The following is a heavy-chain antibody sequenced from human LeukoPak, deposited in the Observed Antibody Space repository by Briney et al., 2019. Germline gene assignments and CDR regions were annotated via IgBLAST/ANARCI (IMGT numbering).Heavy chain of an antibody. CDR1: GYSFSSYW. CDR2: IYPDDSDT. Sequence: KPGESLTISCKGSGYSFSSYWIGWVRQMPGKGLEWMGIIYPDDSDTRYSPSFQGQVTISADKSISTAYLQWSSLKASDTAMYYCARHRKDIGFDSWGQGTLVTVSS. V-gene: IGHV5-51*01. CDR3: ARHRKDIGFDS. J-gene: IGHJ4*02. D-gene: IGHD2-15*01.